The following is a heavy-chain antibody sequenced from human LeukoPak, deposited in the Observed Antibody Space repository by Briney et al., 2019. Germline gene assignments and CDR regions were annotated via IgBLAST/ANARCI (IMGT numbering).Heavy chain of an antibody. D-gene: IGHD2-2*01. CDR1: GYTFTSYG. CDR3: ARSRIVPAAALWYYFDY. V-gene: IGHV1-18*01. Sequence: ASVKVSCKASGYTFTSYGISWVRQAPGQGLEWMGWISAYNGNTNYAQKFLGRVTMTTDTSTSTAYMELRSLRSDDTAVYYCARSRIVPAAALWYYFDYWGQGTLVTVSS. J-gene: IGHJ4*02. CDR2: ISAYNGNT.